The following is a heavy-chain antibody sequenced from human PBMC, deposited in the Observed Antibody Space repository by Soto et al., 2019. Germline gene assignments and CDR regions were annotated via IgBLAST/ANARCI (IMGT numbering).Heavy chain of an antibody. Sequence: EVQLVESGGGLVQPGGSLRLSCEASGFTFGNYGMPWVRQAPGKGLEGVSKIRGDGSEKAYLDSVRGRFTVSRENAENSLFLQMNILRAEDTALFYCARDVSPGSSGYYLGAFDIWGQGTMVTVS. CDR2: IRGDGSEK. D-gene: IGHD6-25*01. CDR3: ARDVSPGSSGYYLGAFDI. CDR1: GFTFGNYG. J-gene: IGHJ3*02. V-gene: IGHV3-7*03.